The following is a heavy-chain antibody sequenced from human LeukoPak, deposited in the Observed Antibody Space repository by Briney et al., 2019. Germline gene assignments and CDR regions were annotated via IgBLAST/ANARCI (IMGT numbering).Heavy chain of an antibody. Sequence: GGSLRLSCAASGFTFSNYWMHWVRQAPGKGLVWVSRINSDGINTSYADSVKGRFTISRDNAKNSLYLQMNSLRAEDTALYHCARNPSIAVAGMGDYWGQGTLVTVSS. CDR3: ARNPSIAVAGMGDY. D-gene: IGHD6-19*01. CDR1: GFTFSNYW. CDR2: INSDGINT. J-gene: IGHJ4*02. V-gene: IGHV3-74*01.